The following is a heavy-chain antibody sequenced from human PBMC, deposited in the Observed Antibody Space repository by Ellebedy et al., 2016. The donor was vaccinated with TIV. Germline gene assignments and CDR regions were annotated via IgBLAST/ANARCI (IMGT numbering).Heavy chain of an antibody. Sequence: ASVKVSXXASGYTFTNYDINWVRQATGQGLEWMGWINPNSGGTNYAQKFQGRVTMTRDTSISTAYMELSRLRSDDTAVYYCARRGGSYYDWFDPWGQGTLVTVSS. CDR3: ARRGGSYYDWFDP. CDR2: INPNSGGT. D-gene: IGHD1-26*01. J-gene: IGHJ5*02. V-gene: IGHV1-2*02. CDR1: GYTFTNYD.